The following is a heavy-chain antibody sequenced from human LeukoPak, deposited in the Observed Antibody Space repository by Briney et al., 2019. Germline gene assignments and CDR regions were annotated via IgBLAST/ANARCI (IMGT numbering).Heavy chain of an antibody. V-gene: IGHV3-48*01. CDR2: ISSSSSTI. D-gene: IGHD3-9*01. CDR3: ARDGDLLRYFDWFLDY. J-gene: IGHJ4*02. Sequence: GGSLRLSCAASGFTFSGYSMNWVRQAPGKGLEWVSYISSSSSTIYYTDSVKGRFTISRDNAKNSLYLQMNSLRAEDTAVYYCARDGDLLRYFDWFLDYWGQGTLVTVSS. CDR1: GFTFSGYS.